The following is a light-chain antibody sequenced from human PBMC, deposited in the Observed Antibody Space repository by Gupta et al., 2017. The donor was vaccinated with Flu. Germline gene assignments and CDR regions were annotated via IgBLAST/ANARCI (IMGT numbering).Light chain of an antibody. CDR1: QSLLHSNGYNY. J-gene: IGKJ4*01. Sequence: VPPAQSASISGRSSQSLLHSNGYNYLDWYLQRPGQSPPLLIYLGSNRASGVPDRFSGSGSGTDFTLKISRVEAADVGVYYCMQALQTPRAFGGGTKVEIK. CDR2: LGS. CDR3: MQALQTPRA. V-gene: IGKV2-28*01.